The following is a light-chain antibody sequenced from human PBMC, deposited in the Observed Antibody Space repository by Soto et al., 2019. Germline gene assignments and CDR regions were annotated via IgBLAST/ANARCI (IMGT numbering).Light chain of an antibody. V-gene: IGKV3-20*01. J-gene: IGKJ3*01. CDR2: GAS. CDR3: QHYGTSPLT. Sequence: EIVLTQSPGTLSLSPGDRATLSCRTSQSVSSSYLAWYQQKPGQAPRLLIYGASNRATGIPDRFSGSGSGTDFTLTISRLEPEDFAVYYCQHYGTSPLTLGPGTKVDIK. CDR1: QSVSSSY.